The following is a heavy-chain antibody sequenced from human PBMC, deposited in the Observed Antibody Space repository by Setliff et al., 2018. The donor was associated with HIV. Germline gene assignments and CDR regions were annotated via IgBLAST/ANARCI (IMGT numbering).Heavy chain of an antibody. CDR1: GFNFEYHI. V-gene: IGHV3-9*01. Sequence: GGSLRLSCVASGFNFEYHIMYWVRQVPGKGLEWVSTINWNSDFIAYADSVKGRFTVARDNANSSLYLQMNSLRPEDSALYYCVREGSVSGKYYYYMNLWGKGTTVTVS. D-gene: IGHD6-19*01. J-gene: IGHJ6*03. CDR2: INWNSDFI. CDR3: VREGSVSGKYYYYMNL.